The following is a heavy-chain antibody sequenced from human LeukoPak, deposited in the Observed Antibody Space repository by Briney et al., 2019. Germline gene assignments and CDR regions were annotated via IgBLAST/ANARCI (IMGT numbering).Heavy chain of an antibody. V-gene: IGHV3-53*01. CDR2: IYSGGST. CDR3: ARSSWGITMIAEA. D-gene: IGHD3-22*01. J-gene: IGHJ5*02. CDR1: GFIVSSNY. Sequence: QPGGSLRLSCAASGFIVSSNYMSWVRQAPGKGLEWVSVIYSGGSTYYADSVKGRFTISRDNSKNTLYLQMNSLRAEDTAVYYCARSSWGITMIAEAWGQGTLVTVSS.